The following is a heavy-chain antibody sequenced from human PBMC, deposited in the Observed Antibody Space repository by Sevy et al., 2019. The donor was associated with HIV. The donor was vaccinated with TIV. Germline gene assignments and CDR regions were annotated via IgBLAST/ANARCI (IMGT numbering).Heavy chain of an antibody. J-gene: IGHJ4*02. CDR2: IYYSGHI. CDR3: AGENAWGRGYS. CDR1: GGSITSLY. V-gene: IGHV4-59*11. Sequence: SETLSLTCTVSGGSITSLYWNWIRQPPGKGLEWVANIYYSGHINYNPSLKGRVTLSLDTSKNPFSLRLGSVTAADTAMYYCAGENAWGRGYSWGQGTLVTVSS. D-gene: IGHD1-1*01.